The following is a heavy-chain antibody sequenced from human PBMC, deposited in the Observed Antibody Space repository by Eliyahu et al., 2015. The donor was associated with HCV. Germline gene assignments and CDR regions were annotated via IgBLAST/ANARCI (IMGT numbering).Heavy chain of an antibody. D-gene: IGHD3-22*01. CDR3: ARVSDSSGYYYVNFDN. V-gene: IGHV5-10-1*03. CDR1: GYSFTXYW. CDR2: IDPTDSYT. J-gene: IGHJ4*02. Sequence: EVQLVQSGAEVKKPGEXLRISCKAPGYSFTXYWIIWVRQMPGKGLEWMGRIDPTDSYTNYSPSFQGHVTISADKSINTVYLEWSSLKASATAMYYCARVSDSSGYYYVNFDNWGQGTLVTVSS.